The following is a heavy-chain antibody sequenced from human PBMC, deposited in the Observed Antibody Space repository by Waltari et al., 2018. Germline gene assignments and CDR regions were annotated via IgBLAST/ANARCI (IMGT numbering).Heavy chain of an antibody. D-gene: IGHD2-21*02. Sequence: QVQLQESGPGLVKPSETLSLTCTVSGGSISSYYWSWIRQPPWKGLEWIGYIYYSGSTNYNPSLKSRVTISVDTSKNQCSLKLSSVTAADTAVYYCARDRSQVVTPRWYFDLWGRGTLVTVSS. CDR2: IYYSGST. CDR3: ARDRSQVVTPRWYFDL. J-gene: IGHJ2*01. CDR1: GGSISSYY. V-gene: IGHV4-59*01.